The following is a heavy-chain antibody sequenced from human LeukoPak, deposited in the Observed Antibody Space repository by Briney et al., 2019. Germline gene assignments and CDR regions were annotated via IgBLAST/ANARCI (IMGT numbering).Heavy chain of an antibody. J-gene: IGHJ6*02. CDR2: IETDGILT. Sequence: GRSLRLSCVGSGFTFGNYWMHWVRQAPGKGLVWVSRIETDGILTTYADSVKGRFTISRDNAKRTLYLQMDSLRADDTAVYYCARDRGRLGAMDVWGQGTTITVSS. CDR1: GFTFGNYW. V-gene: IGHV3-74*01. CDR3: ARDRGRLGAMDV. D-gene: IGHD2-21*01.